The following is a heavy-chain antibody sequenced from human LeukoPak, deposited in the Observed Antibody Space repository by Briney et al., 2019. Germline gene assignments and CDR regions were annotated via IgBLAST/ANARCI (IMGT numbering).Heavy chain of an antibody. Sequence: SETLPLTCAVYGGSFSGYYWSWICQPPGKGLEWIGEINHSGSTNYNPSLKSRVTISVDTSKNQFSLKLSSVTAADTAVCYCARGPITMVRVRYNWFDPWGQGTLVTVSS. D-gene: IGHD3-10*01. V-gene: IGHV4-34*01. CDR2: INHSGST. CDR3: ARGPITMVRVRYNWFDP. J-gene: IGHJ5*02. CDR1: GGSFSGYY.